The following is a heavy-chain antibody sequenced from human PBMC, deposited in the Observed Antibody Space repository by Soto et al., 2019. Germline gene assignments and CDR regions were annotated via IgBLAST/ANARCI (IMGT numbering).Heavy chain of an antibody. CDR2: IYSGGGR. CDR3: ARDPGDRNGMSV. D-gene: IGHD1-26*01. CDR1: GFTVSDDY. J-gene: IGHJ6*02. Sequence: EVQVVESGGDLVQPGGSLRLPCAASGFTVSDDYMNWVRQAPGKGLEWVSVIYSGGGRYYADSVKGRFTISRDNSKNMVYLQMNSLRAEDTAVYYCARDPGDRNGMSVWGQGTTVTVSS. V-gene: IGHV3-66*01.